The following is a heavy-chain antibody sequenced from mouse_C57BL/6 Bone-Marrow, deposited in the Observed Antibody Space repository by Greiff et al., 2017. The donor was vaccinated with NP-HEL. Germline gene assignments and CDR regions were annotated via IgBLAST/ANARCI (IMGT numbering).Heavy chain of an antibody. V-gene: IGHV1-81*01. D-gene: IGHD2-3*01. CDR2: IYPRSGNT. J-gene: IGHJ3*01. CDR1: GYTFTSYG. Sequence: VQVVESGAELARPGASVTLSCKASGYTFTSYGISWVKQRTGQGLEWIGEIYPRSGNTYYNEKFKGKATLTADKSSSTAYMELRSLTSEDSAVYFCANDGYYAWFAYWGQGTLVTVSA. CDR3: ANDGYYAWFAY.